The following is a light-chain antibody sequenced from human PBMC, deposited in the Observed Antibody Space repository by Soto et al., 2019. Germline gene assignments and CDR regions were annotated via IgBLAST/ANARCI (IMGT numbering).Light chain of an antibody. CDR3: QQRYVWLT. J-gene: IGKJ4*01. CDR1: QSISTY. CDR2: DAS. V-gene: IGKV3-11*01. Sequence: IVLTQSPATLSLSPGERATLSCRAGQSISTYLAWYQQKSGQAPRLLIYDASNRATGTPARFSGSWSGTDFTLTISSLEPEDSAVYYCQQRYVWLTFGGGTKVEIK.